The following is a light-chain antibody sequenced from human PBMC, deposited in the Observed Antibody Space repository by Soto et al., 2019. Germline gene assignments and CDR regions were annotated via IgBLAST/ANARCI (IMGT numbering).Light chain of an antibody. J-gene: IGLJ2*01. Sequence: QSVLTQPASVSGSPGQSITISCTGTSSDVGGYNYVSWYQQHPGKAPKLMIYDVSNRTSGVSNRFSGSKSGNTASLTISGLQAEDEADYYCSSYTSSSTPAFGGGTKVTVL. CDR3: SSYTSSSTPA. CDR2: DVS. CDR1: SSDVGGYNY. V-gene: IGLV2-14*01.